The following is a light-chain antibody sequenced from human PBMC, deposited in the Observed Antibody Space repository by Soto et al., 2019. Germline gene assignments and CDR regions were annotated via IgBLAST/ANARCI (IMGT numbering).Light chain of an antibody. J-gene: IGKJ1*01. CDR2: AAS. CDR1: QGISSY. V-gene: IGKV1-8*01. CDR3: QQYYSYPWT. Sequence: AIRMTQSPSSFSASTGDRVTITCRASQGISSYLAWYQQKPGTGPKLLIYAASTLQSGVPSRFTGSGSGTDFTLTSTYLQSEDPATYCRQQYYSYPWTFGQGTKVEIK.